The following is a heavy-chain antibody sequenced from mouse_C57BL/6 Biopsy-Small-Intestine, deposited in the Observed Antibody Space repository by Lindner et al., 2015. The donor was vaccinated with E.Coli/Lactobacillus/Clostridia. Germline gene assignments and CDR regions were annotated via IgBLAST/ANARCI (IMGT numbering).Heavy chain of an antibody. CDR2: ISSGSSTI. CDR1: GFTFSDYG. J-gene: IGHJ2*01. CDR3: ARGTGRGLDY. Sequence: EVQLQESGGGLVKPGGSLKLSCAASGFTFSDYGMHWVRQAPEKGLEWVAYISSGSSTIYYADTVKGRFTTSRDNAKNTLFLQMTSLRSEDTAMYYCARGTGRGLDYWGQGTTLTVSS. D-gene: IGHD3-3*01. V-gene: IGHV5-17*01.